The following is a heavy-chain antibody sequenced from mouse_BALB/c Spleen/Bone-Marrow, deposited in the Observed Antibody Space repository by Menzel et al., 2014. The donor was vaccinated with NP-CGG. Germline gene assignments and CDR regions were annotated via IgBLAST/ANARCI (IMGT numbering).Heavy chain of an antibody. Sequence: VQLQESGAEVVKPGASVKLSCKTSGYTFTNYWIQWVKQRPGQGLGWIGEIYPGTDTSYYNEKFKDKATLTVDTSSSTAFIQLSNLTSEDSAVYFGSRNYDYDEWSCFAYWGQGTLVTVS. CDR2: IYPGTDTS. CDR1: GYTFTNYW. J-gene: IGHJ3*01. D-gene: IGHD2-4*01. CDR3: SRNYDYDEWSCFAY. V-gene: IGHV1S132*01.